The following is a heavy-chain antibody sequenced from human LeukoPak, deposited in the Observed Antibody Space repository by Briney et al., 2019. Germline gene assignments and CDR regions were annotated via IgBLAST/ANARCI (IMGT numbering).Heavy chain of an antibody. J-gene: IGHJ3*02. D-gene: IGHD1-26*01. CDR3: ARGVDSGGYPDAFDI. V-gene: IGHV1-2*02. CDR2: INPSGGST. Sequence: GASVKVSCKASGYTFTYYYMHWVRQAPGQGLEWMGIINPSGGSTSYAQKFQGRVTMTRDTSISTAYMELSRLRSDDTAVYYCARGVDSGGYPDAFDIWGQGTMVTVSS. CDR1: GYTFTYYY.